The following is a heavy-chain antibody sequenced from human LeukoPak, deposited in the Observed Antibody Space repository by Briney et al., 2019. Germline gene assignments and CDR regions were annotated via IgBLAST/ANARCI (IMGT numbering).Heavy chain of an antibody. CDR3: ARDRTMVATGWFDP. D-gene: IGHD5-12*01. Sequence: ASVKVSCKASGYTFTSYDINWVRQATGQGLEWMGWISAYNGNTNYAQKLQGRVTMTTATSTSTAYMELRSLRSDDMAVYYCARDRTMVATGWFDPWGQGTLVTVSS. CDR1: GYTFTSYD. CDR2: ISAYNGNT. V-gene: IGHV1-18*03. J-gene: IGHJ5*02.